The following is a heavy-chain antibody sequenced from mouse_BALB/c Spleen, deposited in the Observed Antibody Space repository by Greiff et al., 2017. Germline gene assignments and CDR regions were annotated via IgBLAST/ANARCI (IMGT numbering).Heavy chain of an antibody. CDR3: ARYRGKGYWYFDV. CDR2: ISYSGST. CDR1: GDSITSGY. V-gene: IGHV3-8*02. D-gene: IGHD2-1*01. Sequence: EVKLVESGPSLVKPSQTLSLTCSVTGDSITSGYWNWIRKFPGNKLEYMGYISYSGSTYYNPSLKSRISITRDTSKNQYYLQLNSVTTEDTATYYCARYRGKGYWYFDVWGAGTTVTVSS. J-gene: IGHJ1*01.